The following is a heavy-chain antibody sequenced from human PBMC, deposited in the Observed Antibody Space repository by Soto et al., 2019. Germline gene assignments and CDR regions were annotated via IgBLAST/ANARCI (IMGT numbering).Heavy chain of an antibody. D-gene: IGHD2-2*02. CDR1: GFSFSTYS. Sequence: GGSLRLSCVGSGFSFSTYSIKWVRHAPGKGLEWVSSISSRSDIYYADSVKGRFTISRDNANNSVSLQMNSLRAEDTAVYYCAREYTAWPLAYGLDVWGQGTTVTVSS. J-gene: IGHJ6*02. CDR2: ISSRSDI. CDR3: AREYTAWPLAYGLDV. V-gene: IGHV3-21*01.